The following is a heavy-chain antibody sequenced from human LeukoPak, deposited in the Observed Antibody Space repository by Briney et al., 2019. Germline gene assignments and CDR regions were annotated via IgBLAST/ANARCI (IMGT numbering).Heavy chain of an antibody. CDR3: ARVTYGDYGPFYFDY. V-gene: IGHV4-34*01. CDR2: IYHSGST. D-gene: IGHD4-17*01. Sequence: PSETLSLTCAVYGGSFSGYYWSWIRQPPGKGLEWIGSIYHSGSTYYNPSLKNRVTISVDTSKNQFSLKLSSVTAADTAVYYCARVTYGDYGPFYFDYWGQGTLVTVSS. CDR1: GGSFSGYY. J-gene: IGHJ4*02.